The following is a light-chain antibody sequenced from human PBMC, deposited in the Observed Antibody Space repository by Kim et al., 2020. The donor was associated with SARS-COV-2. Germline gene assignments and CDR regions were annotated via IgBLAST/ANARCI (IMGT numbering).Light chain of an antibody. CDR1: TSDVGDYAY. Sequence: GQSITISCTGSTSDVGDYAYVSWYQQHPGRAPKLMIYDVTKRSSGVSNRFSGSKSGSSASLTISGLQPDDEAEYFCSSYSASSTWVFGGGTQLTVL. CDR2: DVT. CDR3: SSYSASSTWV. J-gene: IGLJ3*02. V-gene: IGLV2-14*03.